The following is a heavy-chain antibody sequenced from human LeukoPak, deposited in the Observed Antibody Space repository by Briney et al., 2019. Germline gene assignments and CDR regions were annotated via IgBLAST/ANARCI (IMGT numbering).Heavy chain of an antibody. Sequence: PSETLSLTCTVSGGSISSGSYYWSWIRQPAGKGLEWIGRIYTSGSTNYNPSLKSRVTISVDTSKNQFSLKLSSVTAADTAVYDCAREGEVAGLDYWGQGTLVTVSS. J-gene: IGHJ4*02. V-gene: IGHV4-61*02. D-gene: IGHD6-19*01. CDR1: GGSISSGSYY. CDR2: IYTSGST. CDR3: AREGEVAGLDY.